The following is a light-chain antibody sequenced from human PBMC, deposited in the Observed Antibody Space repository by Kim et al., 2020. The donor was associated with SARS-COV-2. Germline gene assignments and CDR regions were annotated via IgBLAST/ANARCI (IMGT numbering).Light chain of an antibody. J-gene: IGLJ3*02. CDR3: QVWDSSSDHWV. CDR1: NIGSKS. Sequence: APGKTAMITCGGNNIGSKSVHWYQLKPGQAPVLVIYYDSDRPSGIPERFSGSNSGNTATLTISRVEAGDEVDYYCQVWDSSSDHWVFGGGTQLTVL. V-gene: IGLV3-21*04. CDR2: YDS.